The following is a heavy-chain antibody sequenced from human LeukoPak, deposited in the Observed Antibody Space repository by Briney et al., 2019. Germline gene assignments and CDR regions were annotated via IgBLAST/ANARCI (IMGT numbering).Heavy chain of an antibody. D-gene: IGHD6-19*01. CDR1: GFTFSPYS. CDR3: ASFPGDNQWLVLGGY. Sequence: GGSLRLSCAASGFTFSPYSMNWVRQAPGKGLEWVSSISSSSSYIYYADSVKGRFTISRDNAKNSLYLQMNSLRAEDTAVYYCASFPGDNQWLVLGGYWGQGTLVTVSS. CDR2: ISSSSSYI. J-gene: IGHJ4*02. V-gene: IGHV3-21*01.